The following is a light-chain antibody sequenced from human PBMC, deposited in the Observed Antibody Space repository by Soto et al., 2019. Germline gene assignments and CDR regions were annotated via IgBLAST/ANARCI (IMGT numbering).Light chain of an antibody. Sequence: RSLSPGEGATLSCRASQSLTNSFIAWYQQKPGQPPRLLIFDASSRATGIPDRFSGSGSGTDFSLIISRLEPEDFAVYYCQQYGVEPVFGQGTKVDIK. CDR2: DAS. CDR3: QQYGVEPV. V-gene: IGKV3-20*01. CDR1: QSLTNSF. J-gene: IGKJ1*01.